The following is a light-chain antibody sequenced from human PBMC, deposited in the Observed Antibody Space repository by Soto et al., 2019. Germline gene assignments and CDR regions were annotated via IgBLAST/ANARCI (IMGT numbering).Light chain of an antibody. V-gene: IGKV1-12*01. CDR3: QQANSFPLT. CDR1: QDISSW. Sequence: DIQMTQSPSSVSASVGDRVTITCRASQDISSWLAWYQQKPGKAPKLLIYAASSLHSGVPARVSGSDSGTDFTLTISRVQPEDSATYYCQQANSFPLTFGGGTKVEI. CDR2: AAS. J-gene: IGKJ4*01.